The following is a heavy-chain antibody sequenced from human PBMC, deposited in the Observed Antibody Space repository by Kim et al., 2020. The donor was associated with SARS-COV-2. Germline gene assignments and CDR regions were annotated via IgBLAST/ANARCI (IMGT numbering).Heavy chain of an antibody. D-gene: IGHD1-26*01. CDR3: ARGYGAGPDY. V-gene: IGHV4-31*03. CDR2: IYYSGST. Sequence: SETLSLTCTVSGGSISSGGYYWSWIRQHPGKGLEWIGYIYYSGSTYYNPSLKSRVTISVDTSKNQFSLKLSSVTATDTAVYYCARGYGAGPDYWGQGTLVTVSS. J-gene: IGHJ4*02. CDR1: GGSISSGGYY.